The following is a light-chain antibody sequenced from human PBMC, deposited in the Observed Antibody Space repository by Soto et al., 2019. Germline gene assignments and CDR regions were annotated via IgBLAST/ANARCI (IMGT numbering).Light chain of an antibody. Sequence: QSALTQPASVSGSPGQSITISCTGTSDDVGGYNYVSWYQQHPGKAPKLILYEVSNRPSGVSHRFSGSKSDNTASLTISGLQAEDEAAYYCSSSTGSSIPVFGGGTQLTVL. CDR3: SSSTGSSIPV. CDR2: EVS. CDR1: SDDVGGYNY. J-gene: IGLJ7*01. V-gene: IGLV2-14*01.